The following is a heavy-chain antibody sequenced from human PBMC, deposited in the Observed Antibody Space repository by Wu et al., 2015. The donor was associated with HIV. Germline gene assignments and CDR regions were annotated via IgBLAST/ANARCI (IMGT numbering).Heavy chain of an antibody. J-gene: IGHJ4*02. CDR2: IIPIFGTA. CDR3: ARGYYYDSSGYPSGYFDY. D-gene: IGHD3-22*01. V-gene: IGHV1-69*13. CDR1: GGTFSSYA. Sequence: QVQLVQSGAEVKKPGSSVKVSCKASGGTFSSYAISWVRQAPGQGLEWMGRIIPIFGTANYAQKFQGRVTITADESTSTAYMELSSLRSEDTAVYYCARGYYYDSSGYPSGYFDYWGQGTLVTVSS.